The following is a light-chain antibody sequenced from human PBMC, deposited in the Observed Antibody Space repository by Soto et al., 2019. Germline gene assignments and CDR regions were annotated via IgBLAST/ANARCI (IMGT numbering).Light chain of an antibody. Sequence: DIQMTQSPSSVSASVGDTVTITCRASQVISSWLGWYQHKPGGAPKLMIYKASNLQTGVPSRFSGSGSATDSTFTLTISNLQPEDFATYYCHQASSFPLTFGGGTKVEIK. CDR2: KAS. V-gene: IGKV1-12*01. CDR1: QVISSW. J-gene: IGKJ4*01. CDR3: HQASSFPLT.